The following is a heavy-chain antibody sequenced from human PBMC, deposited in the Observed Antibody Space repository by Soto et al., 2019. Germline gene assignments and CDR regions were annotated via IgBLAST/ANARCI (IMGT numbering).Heavy chain of an antibody. CDR1: GFFFSAYW. J-gene: IGHJ4*02. Sequence: TGGSLRLSCAASGFFFSAYWMSWVRQGPGKGLEWVAVVSIGGSTHYADSVRGRFTISRDNSKNTLSLQMNSLTAEDTAVYFCAKRRGAGGHFDYWGQGALVTGSS. CDR2: VSIGGST. V-gene: IGHV3-23*01. D-gene: IGHD2-15*01. CDR3: AKRRGAGGHFDY.